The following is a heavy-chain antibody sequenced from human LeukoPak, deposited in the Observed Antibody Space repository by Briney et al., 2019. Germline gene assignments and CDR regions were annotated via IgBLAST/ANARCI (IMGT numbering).Heavy chain of an antibody. D-gene: IGHD6-19*01. V-gene: IGHV1-69*05. Sequence: SVKVSCKASGGTFSSYAISWVRQAPGQGLERMGGIIPIFGTANYAQKFQGRVTITTDESTSTAYMELSSLRSEDTAVYYCASLYSTVAGREVGDAFDIWGQGTMVTVSS. CDR2: IIPIFGTA. J-gene: IGHJ3*02. CDR1: GGTFSSYA. CDR3: ASLYSTVAGREVGDAFDI.